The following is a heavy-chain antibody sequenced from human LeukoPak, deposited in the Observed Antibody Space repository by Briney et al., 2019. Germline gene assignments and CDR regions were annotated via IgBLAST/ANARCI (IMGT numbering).Heavy chain of an antibody. CDR2: INHSGST. Sequence: SETLSLTCTVSGVSISSSNSYWGWIRQPPGKGLEWIGEINHSGSTNYNPSLKSRVTISVDTSKNQFSLKLSSVTAADTAVYYCARLYYDILTGYYYYFDYWGQGTLVTVSS. D-gene: IGHD3-9*01. CDR1: GVSISSSNSY. CDR3: ARLYYDILTGYYYYFDY. V-gene: IGHV4-39*07. J-gene: IGHJ4*02.